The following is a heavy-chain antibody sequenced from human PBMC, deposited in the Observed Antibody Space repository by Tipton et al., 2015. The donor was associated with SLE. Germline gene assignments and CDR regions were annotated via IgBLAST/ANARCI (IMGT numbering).Heavy chain of an antibody. J-gene: IGHJ3*02. CDR3: ALGYSSSGRGGDAFDI. V-gene: IGHV3-23*01. CDR1: GFTFSSYA. D-gene: IGHD6-13*01. CDR2: ISGSGGST. Sequence: SLRLSCAASGFTFSSYAMSWVRQAPGKGLEWVSAISGSGGSTYYADSVKGRFTISRDNSKNTLYLQMNSLRAEDTAVYYCALGYSSSGRGGDAFDIWGQGTMVTVSS.